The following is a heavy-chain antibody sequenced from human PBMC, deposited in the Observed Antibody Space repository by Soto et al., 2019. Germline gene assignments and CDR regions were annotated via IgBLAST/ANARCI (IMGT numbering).Heavy chain of an antibody. Sequence: PGGSLRLSCAASGFTFSSYGMHWVRQAPGKGLEWVAVISYDGSNKYYADSVKGRFTISRDNSKNTLYLQMNSLRAEDTAVYYCASDQAHSSSWYAGYYGMDVWGQGTTVTVSS. D-gene: IGHD6-13*01. V-gene: IGHV3-30*03. J-gene: IGHJ6*02. CDR3: ASDQAHSSSWYAGYYGMDV. CDR1: GFTFSSYG. CDR2: ISYDGSNK.